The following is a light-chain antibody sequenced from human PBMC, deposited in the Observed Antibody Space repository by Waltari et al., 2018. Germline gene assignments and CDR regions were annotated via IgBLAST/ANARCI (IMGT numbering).Light chain of an antibody. CDR1: RPNPGAGYD. V-gene: IGLV1-40*01. J-gene: IGLJ3*02. Sequence: QSVLTQPPSVSGAPGQRVTIACHGSRPNPGAGYDVHWYQQLPGTAPKLRIYVNTNRPSGVPDRISASKSGTSASLAITGLQAEDEADYYCQSYDSSLTAWVFGGGTRLTVL. CDR3: QSYDSSLTAWV. CDR2: VNT.